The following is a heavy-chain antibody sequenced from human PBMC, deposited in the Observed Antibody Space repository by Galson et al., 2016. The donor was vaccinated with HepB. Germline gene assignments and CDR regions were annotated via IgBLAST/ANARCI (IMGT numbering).Heavy chain of an antibody. J-gene: IGHJ4*02. V-gene: IGHV1-18*01. CDR1: GYSFTSYG. CDR2: ISAYNGNT. D-gene: IGHD5-24*01. Sequence: SVKVSCKASGYSFTSYGISWVRQAPGQGLEWMGWISAYNGNTNYAQKLQGRVIMTTDTSTSTASMELRSLRSDDTAVYYCVRDRPGMATIKMDYWGQGTLVTVSS. CDR3: VRDRPGMATIKMDY.